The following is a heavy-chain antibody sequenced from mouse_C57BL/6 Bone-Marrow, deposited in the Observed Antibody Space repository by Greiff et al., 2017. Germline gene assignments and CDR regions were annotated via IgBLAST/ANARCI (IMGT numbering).Heavy chain of an antibody. CDR3: TGGNYVAFAY. J-gene: IGHJ3*01. CDR1: GFNIKDDY. D-gene: IGHD2-1*01. Sequence: VQLKESGAELVRPGASVKLSCTASGFNIKDDYMHWVKQRPEQGLEWIGWIDPENGDTEYASKFQGKATITADTSSNTAYLQLSSLTSEDTAVYYCTGGNYVAFAYWGQGTLVTVSA. V-gene: IGHV14-4*01. CDR2: IDPENGDT.